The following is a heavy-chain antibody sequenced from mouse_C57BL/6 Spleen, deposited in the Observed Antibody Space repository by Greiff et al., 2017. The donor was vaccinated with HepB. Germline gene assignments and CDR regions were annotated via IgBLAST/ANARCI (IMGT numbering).Heavy chain of an antibody. J-gene: IGHJ4*01. CDR3: ARSGVYYGSSYYAMDY. Sequence: VKLVESGAELVRPGTSVKMSCKASGYTFTNYWIGWAKQRPGHGLEWIGDIYPGGGYTNYNEKFKGKATLTADKSSSTAYMQFSSLTSEDSAIYYCARSGVYYGSSYYAMDYWGQGTSVTVSS. V-gene: IGHV1-63*01. CDR2: IYPGGGYT. CDR1: GYTFTNYW. D-gene: IGHD1-1*01.